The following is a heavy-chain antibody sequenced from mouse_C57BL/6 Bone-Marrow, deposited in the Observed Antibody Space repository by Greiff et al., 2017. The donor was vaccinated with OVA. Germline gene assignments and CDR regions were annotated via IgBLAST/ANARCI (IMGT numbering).Heavy chain of an antibody. CDR2: IYPSDSET. J-gene: IGHJ1*03. CDR3: ARDHYYGSSPGYFDV. Sequence: QVQLQQPGAELVRPGSSVKLSCKASGYTFTSYWMDWVKQRPGQGLEWIGNIYPSDSETNYNQKFKDKATLTVDKYSSTAYMQLSSLTSEDSAVYSCARDHYYGSSPGYFDVWGTGTTVTVSS. CDR1: GYTFTSYW. V-gene: IGHV1-61*01. D-gene: IGHD1-1*01.